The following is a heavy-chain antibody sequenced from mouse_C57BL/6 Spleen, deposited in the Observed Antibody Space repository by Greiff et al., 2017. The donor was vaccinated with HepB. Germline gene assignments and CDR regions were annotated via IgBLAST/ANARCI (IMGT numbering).Heavy chain of an antibody. J-gene: IGHJ2*01. D-gene: IGHD1-1*01. CDR2: INPYNGDT. CDR1: GYSFTGYF. Sequence: EVQLQQSGPELVKPGDSVKISCKASGYSFTGYFMNWVMQSPGKSLEWIGRINPYNGDTFYNQKFKGKATLTVDKSSSTAHMELRSLTSEDSAVYYCARGITTVVATGYYFDYWGQGTTLTVSS. V-gene: IGHV1-20*01. CDR3: ARGITTVVATGYYFDY.